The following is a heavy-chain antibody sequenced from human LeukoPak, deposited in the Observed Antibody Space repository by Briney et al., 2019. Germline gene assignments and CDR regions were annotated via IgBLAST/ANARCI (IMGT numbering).Heavy chain of an antibody. CDR1: GFTVSSSY. V-gene: IGHV3-66*01. D-gene: IGHD3-22*01. Sequence: GGSLRLSCAASGFTVSSSYMSWVRQAPGKGLEWGSLIYSGGSTHYADSVKGRFTISRDTSKNTLYLQMNSLRAEDTALYYCARDIRDSSGYYYYFDNWGQGTLVTVSS. CDR2: IYSGGST. CDR3: ARDIRDSSGYYYYFDN. J-gene: IGHJ4*02.